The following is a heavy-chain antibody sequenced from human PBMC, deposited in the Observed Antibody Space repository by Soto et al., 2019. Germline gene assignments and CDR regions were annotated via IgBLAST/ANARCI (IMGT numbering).Heavy chain of an antibody. CDR1: GGTFSSYA. CDR2: IIPIFGTA. J-gene: IGHJ6*02. Sequence: SVKVSCKASGGTFSSYAISWVRQAPGQGXEWMGGIIPIFGTANYAQKFQGRVTITADESTSTAYMELSSLRSEDTAVYYCARLITMVRGVNNPYYYYYGMDVWGQGTTVTVCS. CDR3: ARLITMVRGVNNPYYYYYGMDV. V-gene: IGHV1-69*13. D-gene: IGHD3-10*01.